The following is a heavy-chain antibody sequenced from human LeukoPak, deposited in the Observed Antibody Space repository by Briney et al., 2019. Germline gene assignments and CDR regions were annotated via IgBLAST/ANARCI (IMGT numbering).Heavy chain of an antibody. V-gene: IGHV4-59*08. J-gene: IGHJ5*02. CDR1: GGSISSYY. CDR2: IYYSGST. D-gene: IGHD2-8*01. CDR3: ARHVLQYCTNGVCYRGNWFDP. Sequence: PSETLSLTCTVSGGSISSYYWSWIRQPPGKGLEWIGYIYYSGSTNYNPSLKSRVTISVDTSKSQFSLKLSSVTAADTAVHYCARHVLQYCTNGVCYRGNWFDPWGQGTLVTVSS.